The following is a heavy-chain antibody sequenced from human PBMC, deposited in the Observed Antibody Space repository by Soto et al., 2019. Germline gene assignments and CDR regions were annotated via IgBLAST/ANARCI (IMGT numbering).Heavy chain of an antibody. CDR1: GFSLANYP. D-gene: IGHD6-19*01. CDR2: SSPRGDTI. CDR3: AKGPHTNVGWPYYFES. Sequence: GGSLRLSCAASGFSLANYPMNWVRQTPGKGLEWISYSSPRGDTIYYADSVEGRFTISRDNARNSLSLHMSSLRDEDSALDYCAKGPHTNVGWPYYFESWGQGVPVTVYS. V-gene: IGHV3-48*02. J-gene: IGHJ4*02.